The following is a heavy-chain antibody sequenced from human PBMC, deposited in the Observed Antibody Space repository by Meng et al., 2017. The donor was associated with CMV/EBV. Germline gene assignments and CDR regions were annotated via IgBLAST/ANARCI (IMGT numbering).Heavy chain of an antibody. CDR1: GFTFSSYW. CDR2: IKQDGSEK. J-gene: IGHJ6*02. Sequence: GGSLRLSCAASGFTFSSYWMSWVRQAPGKGLEWVANIKQDGSEKYYVDSVKGRFTISRDNAKNSLYLQMNSLRAEDTDVYYCARDKKTKYYYYGMDVWGQGTTVTVSS. V-gene: IGHV3-7*01. CDR3: ARDKKTKYYYYGMDV. D-gene: IGHD2-8*01.